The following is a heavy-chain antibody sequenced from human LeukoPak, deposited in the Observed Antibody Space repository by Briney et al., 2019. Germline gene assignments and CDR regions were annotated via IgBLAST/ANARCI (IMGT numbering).Heavy chain of an antibody. CDR2: IYHSGST. CDR3: ARGGTPPYNWFDP. CDR1: GGSISSGGYY. Sequence: PSQTLSLTCTVSGGSISSGGYYWSWIRQPPGKGLEWIGYIYHSGSTYYNPSLKSRVTISVDRSKNQFSLKLGSVTAADTAVYYCARGGTPPYNWFDPWGQGTLVTVSS. D-gene: IGHD1-1*01. J-gene: IGHJ5*02. V-gene: IGHV4-30-2*01.